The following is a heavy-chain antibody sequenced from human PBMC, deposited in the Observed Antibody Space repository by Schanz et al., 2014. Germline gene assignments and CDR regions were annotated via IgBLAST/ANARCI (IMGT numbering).Heavy chain of an antibody. Sequence: PLVEFGGGLVQPGGSLRLSCEASGFSFSVSWMNWVRQAPGKGLEWVATIKEDGSQKYYLDSVKGRFTISRDNARNSLYLQMNSLRAEDTAVYYCARDKGGLIPFDYWGQGTLVAVSS. CDR2: IKEDGSQK. CDR1: GFSFSVSW. J-gene: IGHJ4*02. CDR3: ARDKGGLIPFDY. D-gene: IGHD2-15*01. V-gene: IGHV3-7*01.